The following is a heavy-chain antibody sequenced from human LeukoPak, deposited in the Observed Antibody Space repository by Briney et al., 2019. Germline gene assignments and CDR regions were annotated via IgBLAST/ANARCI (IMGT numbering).Heavy chain of an antibody. V-gene: IGHV3-21*01. CDR1: GFTFSSYN. Sequence: GGSLRLSCAASGFTFSSYNMNWVRQTPGKGLEWFSSISSGSSYIYYADSVKGRFTISRDNAKNSLYLQMNSLRAEDTAVYYCARDGGGIAAAGTLINFDYWGQGTLVTVSS. CDR3: ARDGGGIAAAGTLINFDY. CDR2: ISSGSSYI. D-gene: IGHD6-13*01. J-gene: IGHJ4*02.